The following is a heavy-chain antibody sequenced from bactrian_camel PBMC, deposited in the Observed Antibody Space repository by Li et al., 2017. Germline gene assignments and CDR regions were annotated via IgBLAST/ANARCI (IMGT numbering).Heavy chain of an antibody. J-gene: IGHJ4*01. CDR3: AAEPSPAYGGSFDGLRLRAYEYNY. D-gene: IGHD6*01. V-gene: IGHV3S26*01. Sequence: HVQLVESGGGSVQRGGSLRLSCETPPYAYSNYCLAWFRQAPGKEHEGVAAIDTDGRTSYADSVKGRFTISKDNEKNILYLQMNSLRPEDTTMYYCAAEPSPAYGGSFDGLRLRAYEYNYWGQGTQVTVS. CDR2: IDTDGRT. CDR1: PYAYSNYC.